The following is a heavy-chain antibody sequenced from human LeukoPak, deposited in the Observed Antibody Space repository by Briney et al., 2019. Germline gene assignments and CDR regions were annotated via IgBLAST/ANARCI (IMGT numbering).Heavy chain of an antibody. D-gene: IGHD5-18*01. CDR1: GFTFSSYA. CDR3: ARVPTYTSYGPFDY. CDR2: ISYDGSNK. J-gene: IGHJ4*02. V-gene: IGHV3-30*04. Sequence: TGRSLRLSCAASGFTFSSYAMHWVRQAPDKGLEWVAVISYDGSNKYYADSVKGRFTISRDNSKNTLYLQMNSLRAEDTAVYYCARVPTYTSYGPFDYWGQGTLVTVSS.